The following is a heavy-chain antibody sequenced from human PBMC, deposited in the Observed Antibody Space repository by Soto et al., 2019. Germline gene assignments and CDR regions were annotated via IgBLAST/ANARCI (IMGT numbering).Heavy chain of an antibody. V-gene: IGHV4-34*01. D-gene: IGHD6-13*01. J-gene: IGHJ5*02. CDR3: GRKRVRFLNWFDP. CDR2: INHSGST. CDR1: GGSFSGYY. Sequence: PSETLSLTCAVYGGSFSGYYWSWIRQPPGKGLEWIGEINHSGSTNYNPSLQSRVTISVDTSKHQFSLTLSSVTAADTAVYYCGRKRVRFLNWFDPWGQGTLVTVSS.